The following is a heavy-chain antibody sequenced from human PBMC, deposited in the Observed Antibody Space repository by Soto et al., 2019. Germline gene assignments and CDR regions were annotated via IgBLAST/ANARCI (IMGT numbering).Heavy chain of an antibody. D-gene: IGHD6-19*01. CDR2: ISKGGSNL. CDR3: AREVEYTSAFVISSSFDY. J-gene: IGHJ4*02. Sequence: QGQLEESGGGVVQPGRSLRLSCAASGFTLSSYAIHWVRQAPGKGLEWVTVISKGGSNLYFADSVKGRFTISRDNSKNTLYLQMKSLRSEDTAVYYCAREVEYTSAFVISSSFDYWGQGTLVTVSS. V-gene: IGHV3-30-3*01. CDR1: GFTLSSYA.